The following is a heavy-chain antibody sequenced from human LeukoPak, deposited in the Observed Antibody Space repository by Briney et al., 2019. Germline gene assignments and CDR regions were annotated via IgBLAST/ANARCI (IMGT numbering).Heavy chain of an antibody. D-gene: IGHD3-22*01. CDR2: ISGSGGST. Sequence: PGGSLRLSCAASGLTFSSYAMSWVRQAPGKGLEWVSAISGSGGSTYYADSVKGRFTISRDNSKNTLYLQMNSLRAEDTAVYYCANSYYYDSSGYYQPPDYWGQGTLVTVSS. V-gene: IGHV3-23*01. CDR1: GLTFSSYA. CDR3: ANSYYYDSSGYYQPPDY. J-gene: IGHJ4*02.